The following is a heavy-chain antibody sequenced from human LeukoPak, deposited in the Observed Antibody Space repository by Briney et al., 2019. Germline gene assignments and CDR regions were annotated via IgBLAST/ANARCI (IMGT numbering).Heavy chain of an antibody. Sequence: SQTLSLTCAISGDSVSSNNGAWNWIRQSPSRGLEWLGRTYYRSKWYYDYAVSVKSRITISPDTSKNQFSLQLNSVTADDTAVYYCARGFALDFWGQGTMVTVSS. J-gene: IGHJ3*01. V-gene: IGHV6-1*01. CDR2: TYYRSKWYY. CDR1: GDSVSSNNGA. CDR3: ARGFALDF.